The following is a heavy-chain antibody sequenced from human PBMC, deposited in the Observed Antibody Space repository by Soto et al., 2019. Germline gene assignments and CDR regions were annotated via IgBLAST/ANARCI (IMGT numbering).Heavy chain of an antibody. V-gene: IGHV1-24*01. Sequence: ASVKVSCKVSGYTLTELSMHWVRQAPGKGLEWMGGFDPEDGETIYAQKFQGRVTMTEDTSTDTAYMELSSLRSEDTAVYYCATTHPRGYSYGLYYYHYYGMDVWGQGTTVTVS. CDR2: FDPEDGET. D-gene: IGHD5-18*01. CDR3: ATTHPRGYSYGLYYYHYYGMDV. CDR1: GYTLTELS. J-gene: IGHJ6*02.